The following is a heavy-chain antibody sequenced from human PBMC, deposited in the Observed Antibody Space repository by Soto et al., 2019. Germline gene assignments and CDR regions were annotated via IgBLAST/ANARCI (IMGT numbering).Heavy chain of an antibody. D-gene: IGHD3-22*01. CDR1: GFTFSSYS. Sequence: PGGSLRLSCAASGFTFSSYSMNWVRQAPGKGLEWVSSISSSSSYIYYADSVKGRFTISRDNAKNSLYLQMNSLRAEDTAVYYCARWGDYYDSSGYYDVTPDAFDIWGQGTMVTVSS. V-gene: IGHV3-21*01. J-gene: IGHJ3*02. CDR2: ISSSSSYI. CDR3: ARWGDYYDSSGYYDVTPDAFDI.